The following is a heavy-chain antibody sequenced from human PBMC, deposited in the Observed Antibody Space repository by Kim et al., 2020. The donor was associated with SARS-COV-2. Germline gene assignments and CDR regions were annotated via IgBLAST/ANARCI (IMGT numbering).Heavy chain of an antibody. J-gene: IGHJ5*02. D-gene: IGHD3-10*01. CDR3: AREGSGSYNWLDP. V-gene: IGHV1-3*01. Sequence: YSKNFQGRVIFTRDTSATTAYMELTSLTFKDTAVYYCAREGSGSYNWLDPWGQGTLVTVSS.